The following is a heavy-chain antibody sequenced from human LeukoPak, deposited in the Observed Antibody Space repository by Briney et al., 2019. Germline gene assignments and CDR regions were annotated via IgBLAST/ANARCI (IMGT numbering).Heavy chain of an antibody. CDR3: ARDLSNLWSLYYYYGMDV. J-gene: IGHJ6*02. CDR2: INTNTGNP. Sequence: ASVKVSCKAPGYTFTSYAMNWVRQAPGQGLEWMGWINTNTGNPTYAQGFTGRFVFSLDTSVSTAYLQISSLKAEDTAVYYCARDLSNLWSLYYYYGMDVWGQGTTVTVSS. CDR1: GYTFTSYA. D-gene: IGHD3-10*01. V-gene: IGHV7-4-1*02.